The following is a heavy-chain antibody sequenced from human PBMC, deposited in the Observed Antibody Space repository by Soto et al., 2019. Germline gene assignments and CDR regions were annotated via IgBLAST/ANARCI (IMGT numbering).Heavy chain of an antibody. J-gene: IGHJ4*02. CDR1: GASISYGGFS. CDR2: ISHLEST. CDR3: ARGGGYDSFDY. Sequence: PSETLSLTCTVSGASISYGGFSWSWIRQSPGKGLEWIGYISHLESTYFHPSFKSRLTMTIDRTRNQFSLKLRSVTAADMAVYYCARGGGYDSFDYWGQGGLVTVAS. D-gene: IGHD5-12*01. V-gene: IGHV4-30-2*06.